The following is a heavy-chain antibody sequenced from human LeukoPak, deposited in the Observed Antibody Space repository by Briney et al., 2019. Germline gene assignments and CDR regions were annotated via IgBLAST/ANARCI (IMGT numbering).Heavy chain of an antibody. CDR2: IYYSGTT. CDR1: GGSMSSYY. CDR3: ARLSTVTTSLDY. J-gene: IGHJ4*02. D-gene: IGHD4-17*01. V-gene: IGHV4-59*12. Sequence: SETLSLTCTVSGGSMSSYYWSWIRQPPGKGLEWIGYIYYSGTTNYNPSLKSRLTMSVDTSKNQFSLKLSSVTAADTAVYYCARLSTVTTSLDYWGQGTLVTVSS.